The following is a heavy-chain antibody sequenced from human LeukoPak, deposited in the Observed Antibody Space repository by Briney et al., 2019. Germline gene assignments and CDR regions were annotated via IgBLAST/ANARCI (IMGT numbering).Heavy chain of an antibody. J-gene: IGHJ2*01. CDR1: GFTFDDYA. Sequence: PGRSLRLSCAASGFTFDDYAMHWVRQAPGKGLEWVSGISWNSGSIGYADSVKGPFTISRDNAKNSLYLQMKSLGAEDTALYYCAKDQGTTGLGYCSSTSCYNRYFDLWGRGTLVTVSS. CDR2: ISWNSGSI. D-gene: IGHD2-2*02. CDR3: AKDQGTTGLGYCSSTSCYNRYFDL. V-gene: IGHV3-9*01.